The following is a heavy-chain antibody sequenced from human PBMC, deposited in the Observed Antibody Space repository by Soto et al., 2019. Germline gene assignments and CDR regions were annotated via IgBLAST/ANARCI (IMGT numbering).Heavy chain of an antibody. Sequence: PSETLSLTCAVYCGSFRGYYWSWIRQPPGKGLEWIGEINHSGSTNYNPSLKSRVTISVDTSKNQFSLKLSSVTAADTAVYYCARARYRITIFGVVTTLSLDVWGQGTTVTVSS. D-gene: IGHD3-3*01. J-gene: IGHJ6*02. CDR3: ARARYRITIFGVVTTLSLDV. CDR2: INHSGST. V-gene: IGHV4-34*01. CDR1: CGSFRGYY.